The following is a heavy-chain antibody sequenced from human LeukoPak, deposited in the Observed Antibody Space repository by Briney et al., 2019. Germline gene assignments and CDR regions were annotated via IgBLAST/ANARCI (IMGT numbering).Heavy chain of an antibody. J-gene: IGHJ4*02. D-gene: IGHD3-22*01. CDR2: IYTSGST. CDR1: GGSISSYY. V-gene: IGHV4-4*07. Sequence: PSETLSLTCTVSGGSISSYYWSWIRQPAGKGLEWIGRIYTSGSTNYNPSLKSRVTMSVDTSKNHYSLKLSSVTAADTAVYYCARATYYYDSSGYQYYFDYWGQGTLVTVSS. CDR3: ARATYYYDSSGYQYYFDY.